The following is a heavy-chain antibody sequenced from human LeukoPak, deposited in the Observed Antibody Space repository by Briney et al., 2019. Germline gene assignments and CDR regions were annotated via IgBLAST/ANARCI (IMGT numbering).Heavy chain of an antibody. D-gene: IGHD2/OR15-2a*01. CDR1: GFTVSSNY. J-gene: IGHJ4*02. Sequence: GGSLRLSCAASGFTVSSNYMSWIRQAPGRGLEWISYISGTSSTIYYTDSVKGRFTISRDSAKNSLYLQMNSLRDEDTAVYYCARDFYYGPDFWGQGTLVTVSS. CDR3: ARDFYYGPDF. CDR2: ISGTSSTI. V-gene: IGHV3-11*01.